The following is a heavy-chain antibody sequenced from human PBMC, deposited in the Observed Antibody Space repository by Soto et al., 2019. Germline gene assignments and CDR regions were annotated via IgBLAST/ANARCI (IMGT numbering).Heavy chain of an antibody. V-gene: IGHV4-31*03. J-gene: IGHJ4*02. D-gene: IGHD2-2*01. CDR1: GGSISSGGYY. CDR2: IYYSGST. CDR3: ARAKGCSSTSCYDSLDY. Sequence: SETLSLTCTVSGGSISSGGYYWSWIRQHPGKGLEWIGYIYYSGSTYYNPSLKSRVTISVDTSKNQFSLKLSSVTAADTAVYYCARAKGCSSTSCYDSLDYWGQGTLVTASS.